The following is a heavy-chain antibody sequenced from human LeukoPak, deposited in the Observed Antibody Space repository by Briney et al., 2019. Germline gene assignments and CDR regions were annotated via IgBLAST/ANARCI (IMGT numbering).Heavy chain of an antibody. CDR3: ARGPLPTVTTLLYYFDY. CDR1: GGSISSYY. V-gene: IGHV4-59*01. D-gene: IGHD4-17*01. CDR2: IYYSGST. J-gene: IGHJ4*02. Sequence: SETLSLTCTVSGGSISSYYWSWIRQPPGKGLEWIGYIYYSGSTNYNPSLKSRVTISVDTSKNQFSLKLSSVTAADTAVYYCARGPLPTVTTLLYYFDYWGRGTLVTVSS.